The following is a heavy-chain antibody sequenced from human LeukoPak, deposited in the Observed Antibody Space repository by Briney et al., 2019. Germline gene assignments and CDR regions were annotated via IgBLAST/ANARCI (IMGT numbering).Heavy chain of an antibody. Sequence: GGSLRLSCAASGFTFSSYAMHWVRQAPGKGLEWVAVISYDGSNKYYADSVKGRFTISRDNSKNTLYLQMNSLRAEDTAVYYCALSPAIAAAGTGNYWGQGTLVTASS. CDR1: GFTFSSYA. D-gene: IGHD6-13*01. CDR2: ISYDGSNK. V-gene: IGHV3-30-3*01. CDR3: ALSPAIAAAGTGNY. J-gene: IGHJ4*02.